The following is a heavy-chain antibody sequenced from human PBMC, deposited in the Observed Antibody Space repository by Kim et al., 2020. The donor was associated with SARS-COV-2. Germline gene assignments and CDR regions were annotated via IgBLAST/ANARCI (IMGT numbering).Heavy chain of an antibody. D-gene: IGHD3-3*01. CDR2: IYSGGST. J-gene: IGHJ4*02. V-gene: IGHV3-66*01. Sequence: GGSLRLSCAASGFTVSSNYMSWVRQAPGKGLEWVSVIYSGGSTYYADSVKGRFTISRDNSKNTLYLQMNSLRAEDTAVYYCARDLGSGFTLNSYWGLGTLVTVSS. CDR3: ARDLGSGFTLNSY. CDR1: GFTVSSNY.